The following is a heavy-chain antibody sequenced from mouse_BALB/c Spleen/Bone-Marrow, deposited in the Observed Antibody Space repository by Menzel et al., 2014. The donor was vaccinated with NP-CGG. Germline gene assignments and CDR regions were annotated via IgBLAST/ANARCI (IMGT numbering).Heavy chain of an antibody. CDR2: ISGGTSTI. CDR3: ARGGYYVPSYFDS. CDR1: GFTFRSFG. J-gene: IGHJ2*01. Sequence: EVQVVESGGGLVQPGGSRKLSCAASGFTFRSFGMHWARQAPEKGLEWVAYISGGTSTIYYADTVKGRFTISRDNPNNTLFLQMTSLRSEDTAMYYCARGGYYVPSYFDSWGQGTTLTVSS. D-gene: IGHD2-3*01. V-gene: IGHV5-17*02.